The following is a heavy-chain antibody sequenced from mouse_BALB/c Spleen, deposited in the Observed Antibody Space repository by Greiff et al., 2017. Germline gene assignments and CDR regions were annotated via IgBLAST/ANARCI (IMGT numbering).Heavy chain of an antibody. V-gene: IGHV1-82*01. CDR1: GYAFSSSW. J-gene: IGHJ4*01. Sequence: QVQLQQSGPELVKPGASVKISCKASGYAFSSSWMNWVKQRPGQGLEWIGRIYPGDGDTNYNGKFKGKATLTADKSSSTAYMQLSSLTSVDSAVYFCASRGGYAMDYWGQGTSVTVSS. CDR2: IYPGDGDT. CDR3: ASRGGYAMDY.